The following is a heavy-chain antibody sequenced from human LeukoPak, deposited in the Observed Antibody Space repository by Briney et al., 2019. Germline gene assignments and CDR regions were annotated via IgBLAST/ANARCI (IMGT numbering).Heavy chain of an antibody. CDR3: TRHADIVVVPAAAPTDY. V-gene: IGHV3-73*01. CDR1: GFTFSGSA. Sequence: TGGSLRLSCAASGFTFSGSAMHWVRQASGKGLEWVGRIRSKANSYATAYAASVKGRFTISRDDSKNTAYLQMNSLKTEDTAVYYCTRHADIVVVPAAAPTDYWGQGTLVTVSS. CDR2: IRSKANSYAT. D-gene: IGHD2-2*01. J-gene: IGHJ4*02.